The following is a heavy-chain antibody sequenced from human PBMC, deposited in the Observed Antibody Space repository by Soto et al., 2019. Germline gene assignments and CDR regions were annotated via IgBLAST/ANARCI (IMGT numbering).Heavy chain of an antibody. J-gene: IGHJ4*02. Sequence: QEELQPWGAGLVKRSETLSLSCAVYGQSFSGHSWAWIRQPPGKGLEWIGEISESGSTYYNPSLKSRVTISTDTSKNQFSLKLTSVTAAETAAYFCARGSGIVALPGELEDVNYDFWGQGTLVNVSS. V-gene: IGHV4-34*01. D-gene: IGHD1-1*01. CDR1: GQSFSGHS. CDR2: ISESGST. CDR3: ARGSGIVALPGELEDVNYDF.